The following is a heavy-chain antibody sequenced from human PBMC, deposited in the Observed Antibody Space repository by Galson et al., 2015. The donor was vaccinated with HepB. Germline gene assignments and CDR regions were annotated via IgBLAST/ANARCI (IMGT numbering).Heavy chain of an antibody. D-gene: IGHD3-3*01. CDR3: AKDQGIFGVVNFFDS. Sequence: SLRLSCAASGFTFTNYGIHWVRQAPGKGLEWVAVISYDGSKKYYADSVKGRFTISRDSSENTLYLQMNSLRPEDTALYYCAKDQGIFGVVNFFDSWGQGTLVTVSS. V-gene: IGHV3-30*18. CDR1: GFTFTNYG. J-gene: IGHJ4*02. CDR2: ISYDGSKK.